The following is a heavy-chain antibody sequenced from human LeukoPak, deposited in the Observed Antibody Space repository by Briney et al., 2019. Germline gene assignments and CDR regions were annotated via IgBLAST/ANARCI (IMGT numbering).Heavy chain of an antibody. Sequence: GGSLRLSCAASGFTFSSYAMSWVRQAPGKGLEWVSTITGSGGSTYYADSVKGRFTISRDNSKNTLYLQMNSLRAEDTAVYYCAKAPKVHLVGAPFDYWGQGTLVTVSS. CDR1: GFTFSSYA. V-gene: IGHV3-23*01. D-gene: IGHD1-26*01. J-gene: IGHJ4*02. CDR3: AKAPKVHLVGAPFDY. CDR2: ITGSGGST.